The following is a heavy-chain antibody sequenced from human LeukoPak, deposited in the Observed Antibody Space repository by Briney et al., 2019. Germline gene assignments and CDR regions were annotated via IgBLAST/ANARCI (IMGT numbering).Heavy chain of an antibody. D-gene: IGHD3-22*01. CDR1: GYTFTGYY. CDR2: INPNSGGT. V-gene: IGHV1-2*02. CDR3: ARDSVLYGYYDSSGPGNFQH. J-gene: IGHJ1*01. Sequence: ASVKVSCKASGYTFTGYYMHWVRQAPGQGLEWMGWINPNSGGTNYAQKFQGRVTMTRDTSISTAYMELSRLRSDDTAVYYCARDSVLYGYYDSSGPGNFQHWGQGTLVTVSS.